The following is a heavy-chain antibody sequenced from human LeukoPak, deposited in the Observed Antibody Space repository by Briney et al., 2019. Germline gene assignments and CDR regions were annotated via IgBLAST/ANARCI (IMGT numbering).Heavy chain of an antibody. CDR1: GFTFDDYG. V-gene: IGHV3-11*01. Sequence: GGSLRLSCAASGFTFDDYGMSWVRQAPGKGLEWVSYISSTGSTIYYADSVKGRLTISRDNAKNSLYLQMNSLRAEDTAVYYCAREGRGNSYWYFDLWGRGTLVTVSS. CDR2: ISSTGSTI. J-gene: IGHJ2*01. D-gene: IGHD3-10*01. CDR3: AREGRGNSYWYFDL.